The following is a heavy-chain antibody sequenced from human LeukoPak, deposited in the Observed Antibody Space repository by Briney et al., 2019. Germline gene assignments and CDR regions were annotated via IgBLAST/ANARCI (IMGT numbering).Heavy chain of an antibody. J-gene: IGHJ4*02. D-gene: IGHD2-15*01. Sequence: GGSLRLSCAASGFTFSSYSMNWVRQAPGKGLEWVSYISSSSSSTIYYADSVKGRFTISRDNAKNSLYLQMNSLRDEDTAVYYCARVCSGGSCYWGQGTLVTVSS. CDR1: GFTFSSYS. V-gene: IGHV3-48*02. CDR3: ARVCSGGSCY. CDR2: ISSSSSSTI.